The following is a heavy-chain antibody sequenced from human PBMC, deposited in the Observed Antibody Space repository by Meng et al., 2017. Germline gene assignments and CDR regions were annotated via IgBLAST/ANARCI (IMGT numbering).Heavy chain of an antibody. CDR2: IYHSGST. CDR3: ARDRGAVAGTNFDY. Sequence: QGRLQEAGRGLVKPSGTLSLTCAVSGGPISSSNWWSWGRQPPGKGLEWIGEIYHSGSTNYNPSLKSRVTISVDKSKNQFSLKLSSVTAADTAVYYCARDRGAVAGTNFDYWGQGTLVTVSS. D-gene: IGHD6-19*01. V-gene: IGHV4-4*02. J-gene: IGHJ4*02. CDR1: GGPISSSNW.